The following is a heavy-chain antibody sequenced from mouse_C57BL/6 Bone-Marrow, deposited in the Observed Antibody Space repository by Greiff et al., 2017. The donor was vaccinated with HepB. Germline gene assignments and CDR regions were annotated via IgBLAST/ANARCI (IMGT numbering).Heavy chain of an antibody. V-gene: IGHV1-50*01. CDR3: ARGSSYGNYAMDY. J-gene: IGHJ4*01. CDR1: GYTFTSYW. D-gene: IGHD1-1*01. Sequence: QVQLQQPGAELVKPGASVKLSCKASGYTFTSYWMQWVKQRPGQGLEWIGEIDPSDSYTNYNQKFKVKATLTVDTSSSTAYMQLSSLTSEDSAVYYCARGSSYGNYAMDYWGQGTSVTVSS. CDR2: IDPSDSYT.